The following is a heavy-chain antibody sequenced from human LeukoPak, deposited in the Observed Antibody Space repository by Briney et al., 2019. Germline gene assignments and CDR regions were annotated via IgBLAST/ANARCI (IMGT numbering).Heavy chain of an antibody. J-gene: IGHJ4*02. V-gene: IGHV1-24*01. D-gene: IGHD5-18*01. CDR2: FDPEDGEI. CDR1: GYTLTELS. CDR3: ATGRGIQLWYGAPPLNY. Sequence: ASVKVSCKVSGYTLTELSMHWVRQAPGKGLEWMGGFDPEDGEITYAQKFQGRVTMTEDTSTDTAYMELSSLRSEDTAVYYCATGRGIQLWYGAPPLNYWGQGTLVTVSS.